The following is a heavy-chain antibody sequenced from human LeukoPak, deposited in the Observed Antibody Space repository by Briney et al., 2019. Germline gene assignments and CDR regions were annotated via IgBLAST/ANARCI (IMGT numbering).Heavy chain of an antibody. CDR3: AKAKFSGSSPFDY. CDR2: ISGSGGST. CDR1: GFTFSSYA. Sequence: GGSLRLSCAASGFTFSSYAMNWVRQAPGKGLEWVSTISGSGGSTYYADSVKGRFTISRDNSKNTLYLQMNSLRAEDTAVYYCAKAKFSGSSPFDYWGQGTLVTVSS. J-gene: IGHJ4*02. D-gene: IGHD1-26*01. V-gene: IGHV3-23*01.